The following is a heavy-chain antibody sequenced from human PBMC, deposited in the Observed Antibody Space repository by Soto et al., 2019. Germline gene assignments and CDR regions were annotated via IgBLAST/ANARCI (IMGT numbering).Heavy chain of an antibody. Sequence: GGSLRLSCTVSGFDFGDYYMSWIRQAPGKGLEWVSYIDSGDGTTYYTDSVKGRFTISRDNAKKTVYLQMSSLRVEDTALYYCVRPYYSSSWFPFDRWGQGTLVTVSS. CDR1: GFDFGDYY. CDR2: IDSGDGTT. J-gene: IGHJ4*02. CDR3: VRPYYSSSWFPFDR. V-gene: IGHV3-11*01. D-gene: IGHD6-13*01.